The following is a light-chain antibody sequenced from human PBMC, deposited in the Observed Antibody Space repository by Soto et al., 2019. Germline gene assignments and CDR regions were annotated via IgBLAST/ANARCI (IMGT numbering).Light chain of an antibody. Sequence: AIRMTQSPSSLSASIGDRVTITCRASHVGSNYLAWYQQKPGKAPKALIYVASFLQSGVPSRFSGSGSGTDFSLTISFLQSEDFATYYCQHYYSYPYTFGQGTTLQMK. CDR3: QHYYSYPYT. V-gene: IGKV1-8*01. CDR1: HVGSNY. CDR2: VAS. J-gene: IGKJ2*01.